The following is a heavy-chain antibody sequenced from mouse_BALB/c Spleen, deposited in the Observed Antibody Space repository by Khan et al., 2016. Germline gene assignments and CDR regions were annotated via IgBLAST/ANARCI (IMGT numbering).Heavy chain of an antibody. CDR1: GYTFTSYW. Sequence: QVQLKQSGAELARPGASVKLSCKASGYTFTSYWMQWVKQRPGQGLEWIGAIYPGDGDTRYTQKFKGKATLTADKSSSTAYMQLSSLASEDSAVXYYASSYGSSYHFFYYWGQGTTLTVSS. D-gene: IGHD1-1*01. CDR3: ASSYGSSYHFFYY. CDR2: IYPGDGDT. V-gene: IGHV1-87*01. J-gene: IGHJ2*01.